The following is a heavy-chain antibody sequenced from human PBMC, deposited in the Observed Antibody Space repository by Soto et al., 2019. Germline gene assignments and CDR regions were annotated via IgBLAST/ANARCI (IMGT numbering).Heavy chain of an antibody. V-gene: IGHV2-5*02. D-gene: IGHD5-12*01. CDR2: IYWDDDK. CDR1: GFSLSTSGVG. J-gene: IGHJ4*02. CDR3: AHGRPYSHIVATIFDY. Sequence: QITLKESGPTLVKPTQTLTLTCTFSGFSLSTSGVGVGWIRQPPGKALEWLALIYWDDDKRYSPSLKSRLTITKDTSKNQVVLTMTNMDPVDTATYYCAHGRPYSHIVATIFDYWGQGTLVTVSS.